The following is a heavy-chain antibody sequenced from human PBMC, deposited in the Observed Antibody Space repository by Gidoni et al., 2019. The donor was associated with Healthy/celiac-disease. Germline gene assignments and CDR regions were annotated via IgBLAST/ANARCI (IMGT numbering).Heavy chain of an antibody. V-gene: IGHV3-30-3*01. CDR2: ISYDGSNK. CDR3: AREYSSSSDGAGGFDP. D-gene: IGHD6-6*01. J-gene: IGHJ5*02. Sequence: QVQLVESGGGVVQPGRSLRLSCAASGFTFSSYAMHWVRQAPGKGLEWVAVISYDGSNKYYADSVKGRFTISRDNSKNTLYLQMNSLRAEDTAVYYCAREYSSSSDGAGGFDPWGQGTLVTVSS. CDR1: GFTFSSYA.